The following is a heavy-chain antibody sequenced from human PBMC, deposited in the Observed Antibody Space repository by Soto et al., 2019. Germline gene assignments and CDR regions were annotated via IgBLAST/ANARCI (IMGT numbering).Heavy chain of an antibody. CDR3: AREGVAPYYYSGMDV. J-gene: IGHJ6*02. D-gene: IGHD5-12*01. CDR2: ISTDNGDT. V-gene: IGHV1-18*01. Sequence: QVQLVQSVAEVKKPGASVKVSCKASGYTFTRSGISWVRQAPGQGLEWMGWISTDNGDTNYAQTLQGRVTMTTDTSTSTVPMEVRSPRPDDTAVYYCAREGVAPYYYSGMDVWGQGTPVTVSS. CDR1: GYTFTRSG.